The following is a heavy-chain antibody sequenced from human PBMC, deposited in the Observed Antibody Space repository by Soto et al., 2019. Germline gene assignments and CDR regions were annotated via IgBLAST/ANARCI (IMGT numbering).Heavy chain of an antibody. J-gene: IGHJ4*02. CDR3: ARDTGTYPYYFDY. V-gene: IGHV4-59*12. CDR2: IYHSGST. Sequence: PSETLSLTCTVSGGSISSYYWSWIRKSPGKGLEWIGYIYHSGSTYYNPSLKSRLTISVDTSKNQISLKLNSVTAADTAVYYCARDTGTYPYYFDYWGQGTLVTVSS. CDR1: GGSISSYY. D-gene: IGHD1-26*01.